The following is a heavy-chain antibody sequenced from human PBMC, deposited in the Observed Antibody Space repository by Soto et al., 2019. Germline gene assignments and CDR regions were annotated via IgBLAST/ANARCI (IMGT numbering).Heavy chain of an antibody. V-gene: IGHV4-30-2*01. CDR2: IYHSGST. J-gene: IGHJ6*02. CDR3: ARTPPPLNCISSSCSAGDYYYYGMDV. Sequence: PSETLSLTCAVSGGSISSGGYSWSWIRQPPGKGLEWIGYIYHSGSTYYNPSLKSRVTISVDRSKNQFSLKLSSVTAADTATYYCARTPPPLNCISSSCSAGDYYYYGMDVWGQGTTVTFSS. D-gene: IGHD2-2*01. CDR1: GGSISSGGYS.